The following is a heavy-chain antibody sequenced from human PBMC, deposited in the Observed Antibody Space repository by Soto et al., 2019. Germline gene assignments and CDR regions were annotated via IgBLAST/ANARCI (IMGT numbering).Heavy chain of an antibody. CDR2: INPNSGGT. J-gene: IGHJ6*02. CDR1: GNTFTGYY. D-gene: IGHD6-19*01. Sequence: GASVKVSWKASGNTFTGYYMHWGRQAPGQGLEWMGWINPNSGGTNYAQKFQGWVTMTRDTSISTAYMELSRLRSDDTAVYYCARDRYSSGWYLFGMDVWGQGTTVTVSS. CDR3: ARDRYSSGWYLFGMDV. V-gene: IGHV1-2*04.